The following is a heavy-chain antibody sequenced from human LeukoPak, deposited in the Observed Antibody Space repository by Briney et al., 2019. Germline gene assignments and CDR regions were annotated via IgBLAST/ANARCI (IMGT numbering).Heavy chain of an antibody. CDR1: GGTFSSYA. Sequence: GASVKVSCKASGGTFSSYAISWVRQAPGQGLEWMGGIIPIFGTANYAQKFQGRVTITADESTSTAYMELSSLRSEDTAVYYCARDRGGWGDWGPLDYWGQGTLVTVSS. D-gene: IGHD6-19*01. CDR3: ARDRGGWGDWGPLDY. J-gene: IGHJ4*02. CDR2: IIPIFGTA. V-gene: IGHV1-69*13.